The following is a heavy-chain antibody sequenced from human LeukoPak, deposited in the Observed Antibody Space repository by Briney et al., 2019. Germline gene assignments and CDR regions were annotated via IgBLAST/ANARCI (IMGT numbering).Heavy chain of an antibody. CDR3: ARRAVTIDPQHWYFDL. Sequence: GGSLRLSCAASGFTFSTYAMHWVRQAPGKGLEYVSSISSNGGATYYANSVKGRFTISRDNSKDTLYLQMGSLRSEDMAVYYCARRAVTIDPQHWYFDLWGRGTLVTVSS. D-gene: IGHD4-11*01. CDR2: ISSNGGAT. CDR1: GFTFSTYA. V-gene: IGHV3-64*01. J-gene: IGHJ2*01.